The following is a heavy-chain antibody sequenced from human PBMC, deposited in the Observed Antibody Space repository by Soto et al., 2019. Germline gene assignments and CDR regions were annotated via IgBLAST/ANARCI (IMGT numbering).Heavy chain of an antibody. J-gene: IGHJ4*02. V-gene: IGHV4-30-4*01. Sequence: PSETLSLTCTVSGGSISSGDYYWSWIRQPPGKGLEWIGYIYYSGSTYYNPSLKSRVTISVDTSKNQFSLKLSSVTAADTAVYYCARSPQGHDVDYWGQGTLVTVSS. D-gene: IGHD3-16*01. CDR2: IYYSGST. CDR1: GGSISSGDYY. CDR3: ARSPQGHDVDY.